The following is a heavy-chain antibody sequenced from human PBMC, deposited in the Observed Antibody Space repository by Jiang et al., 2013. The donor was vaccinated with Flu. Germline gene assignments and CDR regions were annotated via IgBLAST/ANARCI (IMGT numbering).Heavy chain of an antibody. Sequence: VQLLESGGGSVQPGGCLRLSCAASGFTFSNYAMNWVRQAPGKGLEWVSTVSGSGGTTYYADSVKGRFTISRDNSKRTLYLEMNTLRAEDTAVYYCAKNGSSNFYYRGPWFDSWGQGTLVTVSS. CDR2: VSGSGGTT. CDR3: AKNGSSNFYYRGPWFDS. D-gene: IGHD3-22*01. V-gene: IGHV3-23*01. CDR1: GFTFSNYA. J-gene: IGHJ5*01.